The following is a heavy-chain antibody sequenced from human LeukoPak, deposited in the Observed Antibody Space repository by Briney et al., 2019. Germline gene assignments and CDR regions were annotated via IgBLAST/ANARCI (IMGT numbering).Heavy chain of an antibody. Sequence: GASVKVSCKASGGTFSSYAISWVQQAPGQGLEWMGGIIPIFGTANYAQKFQGRVTITTDESTSTAYMELSSLRSEDTAVYYCAGAVGAIAYYFDYWGQGTLVTVSS. CDR3: AGAVGAIAYYFDY. V-gene: IGHV1-69*05. CDR1: GGTFSSYA. D-gene: IGHD1-26*01. J-gene: IGHJ4*02. CDR2: IIPIFGTA.